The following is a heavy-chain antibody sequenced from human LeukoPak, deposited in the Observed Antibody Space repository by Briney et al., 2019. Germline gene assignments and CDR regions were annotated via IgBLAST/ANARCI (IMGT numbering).Heavy chain of an antibody. CDR3: ARGGGGDFDY. D-gene: IGHD2-15*01. Sequence: LSGGSLRLSCVASGFTFSSYWMSWVRQAPGKGLEWVANIKLDGSEKYFLDSVKGRFTISRDNAKNSLYLQVNSLRAEDTAVYYCARGGGGDFDYWGQGTLVTVSS. V-gene: IGHV3-7*01. CDR2: IKLDGSEK. CDR1: GFTFSSYW. J-gene: IGHJ4*02.